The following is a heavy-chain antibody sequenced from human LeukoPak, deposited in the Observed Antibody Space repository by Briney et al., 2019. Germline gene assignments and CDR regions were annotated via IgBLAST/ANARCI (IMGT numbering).Heavy chain of an antibody. V-gene: IGHV3-15*01. CDR1: GFTFSNAW. Sequence: PGGSLRLPCAASGFTFSNAWMNWVRQAPGKGLEWVGRIKSKPDGETTTYAAPVKGRFTISRDDSRNTLYLQMNSLKTEDTAVYYCTTCGGDCYFNYWGQGTLVTVSS. J-gene: IGHJ4*02. CDR3: TTCGGDCYFNY. CDR2: IKSKPDGETT. D-gene: IGHD2-21*02.